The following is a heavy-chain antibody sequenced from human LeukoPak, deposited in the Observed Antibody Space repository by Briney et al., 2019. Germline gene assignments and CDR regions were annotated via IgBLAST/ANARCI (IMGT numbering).Heavy chain of an antibody. V-gene: IGHV4-4*07. CDR3: ARAMVGATMNWFDP. Sequence: SETLSLTCTVSGGSISSYYRSWIRQPAGKGLEWIGRIYTSGSTNYNPSLKSRVTMSVDTSKNQFSLKLSSVTAADTAVYYCARAMVGATMNWFDPWGQGTLVTVSS. CDR1: GGSISSYY. J-gene: IGHJ5*02. D-gene: IGHD1-26*01. CDR2: IYTSGST.